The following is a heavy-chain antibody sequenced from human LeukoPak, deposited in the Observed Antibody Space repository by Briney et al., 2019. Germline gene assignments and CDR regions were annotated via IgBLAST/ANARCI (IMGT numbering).Heavy chain of an antibody. CDR3: ATPSGSSGLSAFDI. J-gene: IGHJ3*02. V-gene: IGHV1-24*01. Sequence: WASVKVSCTVSGYTLTELSMHWVRQAPGKGLEWMGGFDPEDGETIYAQKFQGRVTMTEDTSTDTAYMELSSLRSEDTAVYYCATPSGSSGLSAFDIWGQGTMVTVSS. CDR1: GYTLTELS. CDR2: FDPEDGET. D-gene: IGHD1-26*01.